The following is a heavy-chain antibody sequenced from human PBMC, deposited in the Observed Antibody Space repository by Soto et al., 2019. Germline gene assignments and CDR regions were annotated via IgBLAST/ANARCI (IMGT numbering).Heavy chain of an antibody. V-gene: IGHV3-23*01. D-gene: IGHD3-22*01. J-gene: IGHJ3*01. CDR1: GFSFSTYG. CDR3: AKRDTSTLIVVTKRAFDV. Sequence: EVQLLESGGGLVQPGGSLRLSCAASGFSFSTYGMGWVRQPPGKGLEWVSGISGSGGDTYYADSVKGRFTISRDNAKNTLYLRMNSLRAEDTAVYYWAKRDTSTLIVVTKRAFDVWGQGTVVTVSS. CDR2: ISGSGGDT.